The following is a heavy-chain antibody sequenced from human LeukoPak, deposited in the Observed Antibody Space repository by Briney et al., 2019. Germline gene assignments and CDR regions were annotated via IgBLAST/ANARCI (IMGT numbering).Heavy chain of an antibody. Sequence: GASVKVSCKASGYTFTSYGISWVRQAPGQGLEWMGWISAYNGNTNYAQKLQGRVTMTTDTPTSTAYMELRSLRSDDTAMYYRARGYCSTTRCYYFDLWGQGTLVTVSS. V-gene: IGHV1-18*01. CDR1: GYTFTSYG. CDR2: ISAYNGNT. CDR3: ARGYCSTTRCYYFDL. D-gene: IGHD2-2*01. J-gene: IGHJ4*02.